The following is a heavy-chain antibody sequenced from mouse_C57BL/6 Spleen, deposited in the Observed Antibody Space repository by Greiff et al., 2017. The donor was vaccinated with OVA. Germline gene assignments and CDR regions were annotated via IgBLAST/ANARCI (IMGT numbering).Heavy chain of an antibody. V-gene: IGHV7-3*01. D-gene: IGHD1-1*01. CDR1: GFTFTDYY. CDR3: ARQLPPYWYFDV. CDR2: IRNKANGYTT. Sequence: EVKLVESGGGLVQPGGSLSLSCAASGFTFTDYYMSWVRQPPGTALEWLGFIRNKANGYTTEYSASVKGRFTISRDNSQSILYLQMNALRAEDSATYYCARQLPPYWYFDVWGTGTTVTVSS. J-gene: IGHJ1*03.